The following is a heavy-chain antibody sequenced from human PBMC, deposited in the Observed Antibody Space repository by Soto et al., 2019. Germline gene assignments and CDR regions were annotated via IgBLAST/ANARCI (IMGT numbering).Heavy chain of an antibody. CDR1: GGSFSGYY. V-gene: IGHV4-34*01. Sequence: QVQLQQWGAGLLKPSETLSLTCAVYGGSFSGYYWSWIRQPPGKGLEWIGEINHSGSTNYNPSLKSRVTISVDTSKNQFSLKLSSVTAADTAVYYCARGSSIAARRVFYYYMDDWGKGTTVTVSS. D-gene: IGHD6-6*01. CDR2: INHSGST. CDR3: ARGSSIAARRVFYYYMDD. J-gene: IGHJ6*03.